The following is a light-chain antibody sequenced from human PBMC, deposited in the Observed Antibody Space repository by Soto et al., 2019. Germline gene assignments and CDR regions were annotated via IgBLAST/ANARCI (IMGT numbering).Light chain of an antibody. Sequence: QSVLTQPPSASGTPGQRVTISCSGSSSNIGSNTVHWYQQLPGAAPKLLMYANTQRPSGVPDRFSGSKSGSSASLAISGLQSEDEADYYCAAGEDRRNGVVFGGGTKLTVL. CDR1: SSNIGSNT. CDR2: ANT. V-gene: IGLV1-44*01. CDR3: AAGEDRRNGVV. J-gene: IGLJ2*01.